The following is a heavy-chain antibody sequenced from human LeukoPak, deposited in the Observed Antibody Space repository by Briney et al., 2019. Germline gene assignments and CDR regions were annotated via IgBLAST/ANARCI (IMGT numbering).Heavy chain of an antibody. Sequence: GGPLRLSCAASGLSLGNDWMSWVRQAPGKGLEWVARVKSKTVGETTDYAAPVKGRFTISRDDSKNTLYLQMNSLKTEDTGVYYCTLIQGWGSGSYYVDYWGQGTLVTVSS. CDR1: GLSLGNDW. V-gene: IGHV3-15*01. J-gene: IGHJ4*02. CDR3: TLIQGWGSGSYYVDY. CDR2: VKSKTVGETT. D-gene: IGHD3-10*01.